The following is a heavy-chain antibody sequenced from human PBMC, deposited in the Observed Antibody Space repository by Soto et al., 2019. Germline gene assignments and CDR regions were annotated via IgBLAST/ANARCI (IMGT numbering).Heavy chain of an antibody. CDR3: ARDLEFVDIVSTIVHHYSFSALDV. J-gene: IGHJ6*03. Sequence: PGGSLRLSCAASGFTFSSYAMSWVRQAPGKGLEWVSAISGSGGSTYYADSVKGRFTISRDNSKNTLYLKMNSLRAEDTGVYFCARDLEFVDIVSTIVHHYSFSALDVWGKGTTVTV. D-gene: IGHD5-12*01. CDR1: GFTFSSYA. CDR2: ISGSGGST. V-gene: IGHV3-23*01.